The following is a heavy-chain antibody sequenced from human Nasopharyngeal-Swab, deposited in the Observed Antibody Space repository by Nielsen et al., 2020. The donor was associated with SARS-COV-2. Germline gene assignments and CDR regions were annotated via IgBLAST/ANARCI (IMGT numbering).Heavy chain of an antibody. Sequence: WIRQPPGKGLEWIGYIYYSGSTNYNPSLKSRVTISVDTSKNQFSLKLSSVTAAGTAVYYCARDRTIFGVVQGWFDPWGQGTLVTVSS. J-gene: IGHJ5*02. V-gene: IGHV4-59*01. CDR2: IYYSGST. CDR3: ARDRTIFGVVQGWFDP. D-gene: IGHD3-3*01.